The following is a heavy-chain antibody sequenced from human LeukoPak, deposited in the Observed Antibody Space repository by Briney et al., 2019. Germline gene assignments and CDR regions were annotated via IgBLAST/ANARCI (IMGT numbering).Heavy chain of an antibody. CDR1: GFIFSNAW. J-gene: IGHJ4*02. D-gene: IGHD5-12*01. Sequence: GGSLRLSCAASGFIFSNAWMSWVRQAPGKGLEWVGRIKRKTDGGTTGYAAPVKGRFTISRDDSKNTLYLQMNSLKTEDTAVYYCAKDDAWVRYQDWGQGTLVTVSS. V-gene: IGHV3-15*01. CDR2: IKRKTDGGTT. CDR3: AKDDAWVRYQD.